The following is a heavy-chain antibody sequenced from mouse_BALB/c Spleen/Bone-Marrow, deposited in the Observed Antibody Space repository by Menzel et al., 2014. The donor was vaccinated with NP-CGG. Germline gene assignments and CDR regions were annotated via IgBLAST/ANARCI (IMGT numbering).Heavy chain of an antibody. D-gene: IGHD2-12*01. Sequence: QVQLQQSGAELVKPGTSVNLSCKASGYTFTDYIIHWVKQRSGQGLEWIGWFYPGSGSIKYNEKFKDKATLTADKSSNTDYMELSRLTSEDSAVYVCARHEDLDIRRKLSGMDYWGQGTSVTVSS. J-gene: IGHJ4*01. CDR2: FYPGSGSI. CDR1: GYTFTDYI. V-gene: IGHV1-62-2*01. CDR3: ARHEDLDIRRKLSGMDY.